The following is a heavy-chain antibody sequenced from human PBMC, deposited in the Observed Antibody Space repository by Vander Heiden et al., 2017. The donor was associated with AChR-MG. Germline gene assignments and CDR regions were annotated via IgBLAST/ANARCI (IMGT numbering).Heavy chain of an antibody. CDR2: ITGSKTYI. V-gene: IGHV3-21*01. J-gene: IGHJ6*03. CDR1: GFPFSNYT. CDR3: ARDSYYDYYYYRDV. Sequence: EVQLVESGGGPVKPGGSLKLSCAASGFPFSNYTMNWVRRAPGKGLEWVSSITGSKTYIYYANSVKGRFTISRDNAKNSLFLQMNNLRVEDTAVYYCARDSYYDYYYYRDVWGKGTTVTVSS.